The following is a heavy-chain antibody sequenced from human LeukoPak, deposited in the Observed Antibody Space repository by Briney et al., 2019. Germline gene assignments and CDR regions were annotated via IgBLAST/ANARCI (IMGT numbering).Heavy chain of an antibody. CDR1: GYTFTSYG. CDR2: ISAYNGNT. V-gene: IGHV1-18*01. D-gene: IGHD3-22*01. Sequence: ASVKVSCKASGYTFTSYGISWVRQAPGQGLEWMGWISAYNGNTNYAQKLQGRVTMTTDTSTSTAYMELRSLRSDDTAVYYCASMYYDSSGRPRFDYWGQGTLVTVSS. J-gene: IGHJ4*02. CDR3: ASMYYDSSGRPRFDY.